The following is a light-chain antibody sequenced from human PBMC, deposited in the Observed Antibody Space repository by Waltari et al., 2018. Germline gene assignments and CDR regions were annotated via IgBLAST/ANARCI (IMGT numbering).Light chain of an antibody. CDR3: SSYTNDNKV. CDR1: SGNIGRNTY. CDR2: DVT. Sequence: QSALTQPASVSGSPGQSITISCTGTSGNIGRNTYVSWYQQHPGKAPKLVIYDVTNRPSGVSNRFSVSKSGNTASLTISGLQTEDEADYYCSSYTNDNKVFGGGTKVTVL. V-gene: IGLV2-14*03. J-gene: IGLJ2*01.